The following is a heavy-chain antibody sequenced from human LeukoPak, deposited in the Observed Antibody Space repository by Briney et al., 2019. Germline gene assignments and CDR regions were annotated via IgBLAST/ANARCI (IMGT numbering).Heavy chain of an antibody. J-gene: IGHJ4*02. CDR1: GFTFDDYA. D-gene: IGHD1-7*01. CDR3: AREHDWNYEDY. Sequence: PGGSLRLSCAASGFTFDDYAMHWVRQAPGKGLEWVSGISWNSGSIGYADSVKGRFTISRDNAKNSLYLQMNSLRAEDTAIYFCAREHDWNYEDYWGQGTLVTVSS. CDR2: ISWNSGSI. V-gene: IGHV3-9*01.